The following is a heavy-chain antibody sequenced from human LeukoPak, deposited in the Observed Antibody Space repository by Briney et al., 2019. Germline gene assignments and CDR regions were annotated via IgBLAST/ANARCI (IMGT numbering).Heavy chain of an antibody. CDR1: GFTFSNHL. V-gene: IGHV3-23*01. CDR3: AMRLCGGGACSSFDY. J-gene: IGHJ4*02. CDR2: IRGDGSGT. D-gene: IGHD2-15*01. Sequence: GGSLRLSCAVSGFTFSNHLMSWVRQAPGKGLEWVSTIRGDGSGTYYADSVKGRFTISRDNSKNTLYLQMNSLRAEDTALYFCAMRLCGGGACSSFDYWGKGTLVTVSS.